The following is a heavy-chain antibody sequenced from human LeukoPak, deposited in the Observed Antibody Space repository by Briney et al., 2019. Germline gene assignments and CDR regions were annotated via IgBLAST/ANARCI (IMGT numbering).Heavy chain of an antibody. V-gene: IGHV4-4*07. J-gene: IGHJ6*02. CDR2: IYPTGST. CDR3: ARDLRDYLYGMDV. Sequence: SGTLSLTCTVSGGSISSYYWSWIRQSAGKGLEWIGRIYPTGSTNYNPSLKSRATMSVDTSKNQFSLKLTSVTAADTAVYYCARDLRDYLYGMDVWGQGTTVNVSS. CDR1: GGSISSYY.